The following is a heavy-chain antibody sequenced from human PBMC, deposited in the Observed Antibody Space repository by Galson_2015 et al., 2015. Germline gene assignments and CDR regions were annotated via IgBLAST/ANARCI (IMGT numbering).Heavy chain of an antibody. CDR3: ARAQYCGGDCYVTAFDI. Sequence: SVKVSCKASGGTFSSYAISWVRQAPGQGLEWMGGIIPIFGTANYAQKFQGRVTITADKSTSTAYMELSSLRSEDTAVYYCARAQYCGGDCYVTAFDIWGQGTMVTVSS. D-gene: IGHD2-21*01. CDR2: IIPIFGTA. J-gene: IGHJ3*02. CDR1: GGTFSSYA. V-gene: IGHV1-69*06.